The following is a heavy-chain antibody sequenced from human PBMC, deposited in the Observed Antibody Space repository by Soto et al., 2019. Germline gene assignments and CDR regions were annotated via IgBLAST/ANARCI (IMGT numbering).Heavy chain of an antibody. J-gene: IGHJ4*02. Sequence: SETLSLTCTVSVASISTSSSYWGWIRQPPGKGLEWIGSIYYSGSTFYNPSLRSRVTMFIDTSKNQLSLKLSSVTAADTAVYYCARDGRKYGDLLPPHGAFGHWGQGTLVTVSS. D-gene: IGHD4-17*01. V-gene: IGHV4-39*02. CDR3: ARDGRKYGDLLPPHGAFGH. CDR1: VASISTSSSY. CDR2: IYYSGST.